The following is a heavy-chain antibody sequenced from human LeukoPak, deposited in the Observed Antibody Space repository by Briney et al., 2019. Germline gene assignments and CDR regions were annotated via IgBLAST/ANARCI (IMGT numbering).Heavy chain of an antibody. J-gene: IGHJ4*02. CDR3: ARDPDTYGYDY. V-gene: IGHV3-66*01. CDR1: GFTVSTKY. CDR2: IYVGGCT. D-gene: IGHD5-18*01. Sequence: GGSLRLSCAASGFTVSTKYMSWVRQAPGKGLEWVSVIYVGGCTNYGDSVKGRFTISRDNSKNTLYLQMNSLRAEDTAVYYCARDPDTYGYDYWGQGTLVTVSS.